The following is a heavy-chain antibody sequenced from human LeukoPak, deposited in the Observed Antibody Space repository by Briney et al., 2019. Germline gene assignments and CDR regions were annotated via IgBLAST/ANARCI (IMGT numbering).Heavy chain of an antibody. J-gene: IGHJ3*02. CDR1: GYTFTSYY. D-gene: IGHD3-22*01. V-gene: IGHV1-46*01. CDR2: INPSGGST. CDR3: ARQKKDVTMIVVVGGNAFDI. Sequence: ASVKVSCKASGYTFTSYYMHWVRQAPGQGLEWMGIINPSGGSTSYAQKFQGRVTMTRDTSTSTVYMELSSLRSEDTAVYYCARQKKDVTMIVVVGGNAFDIWGQGTMVTVSS.